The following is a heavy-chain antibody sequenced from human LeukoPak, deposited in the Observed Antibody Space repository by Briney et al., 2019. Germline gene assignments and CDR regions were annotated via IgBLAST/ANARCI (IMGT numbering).Heavy chain of an antibody. V-gene: IGHV7-4-1*02. J-gene: IGHJ3*01. CDR1: GGTFSSYA. Sequence: VASVKVSCKASGGTFSSYAISWVRQAPGQGLEWMGWINTNTGNPTYAQGFTGRFVFSLDTSVSTAYLQISSLKAEDTAVYYCARDHVKLGSTFHPFDAFDVWGQGTLVTVSS. D-gene: IGHD2/OR15-2a*01. CDR2: INTNTGNP. CDR3: ARDHVKLGSTFHPFDAFDV.